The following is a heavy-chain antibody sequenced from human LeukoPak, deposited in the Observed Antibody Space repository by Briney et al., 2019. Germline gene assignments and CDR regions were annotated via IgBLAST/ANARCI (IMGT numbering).Heavy chain of an antibody. CDR2: INPSGGST. Sequence: GASVKVSCKASGYTFTSYYMHWVRQAPGQGLEWMGIINPSGGSTSYAQKFQGRVTMTRDTSTSTVYMELSSLRSEDTAVYYCARESRIIAAAGTYFDYWGQGTLVTVSS. V-gene: IGHV1-46*01. CDR1: GYTFTSYY. CDR3: ARESRIIAAAGTYFDY. J-gene: IGHJ4*02. D-gene: IGHD6-13*01.